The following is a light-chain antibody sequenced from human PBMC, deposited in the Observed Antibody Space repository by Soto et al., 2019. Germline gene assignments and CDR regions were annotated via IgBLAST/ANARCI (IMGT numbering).Light chain of an antibody. V-gene: IGLV1-51*01. CDR1: TSNIGNKY. CDR2: DNN. J-gene: IGLJ2*01. Sequence: QSALTQPPSVSAAPGQKVTISCSGSTSNIGNKYVSWYQQVPGTAPKLLIYDNNKRPSGIPDRFSGSKSGTSATLGITGLQTGDEADYYCGTWDSSLSTGVFGGGTK. CDR3: GTWDSSLSTGV.